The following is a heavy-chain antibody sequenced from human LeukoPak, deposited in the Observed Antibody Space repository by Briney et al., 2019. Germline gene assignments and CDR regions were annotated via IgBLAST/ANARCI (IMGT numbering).Heavy chain of an antibody. V-gene: IGHV3-23*01. Sequence: GGSLRLSCAASGFTFSRYAMSWVRQAPGKGLEWVSGINDNGGGTFYADSVKGRFSVSRDNSKNTLYMQMNSLRGGDTAVYYCAKKLGSSPGDFFDYWGQGTLVTVSS. J-gene: IGHJ4*02. D-gene: IGHD6-6*01. CDR3: AKKLGSSPGDFFDY. CDR2: INDNGGGT. CDR1: GFTFSRYA.